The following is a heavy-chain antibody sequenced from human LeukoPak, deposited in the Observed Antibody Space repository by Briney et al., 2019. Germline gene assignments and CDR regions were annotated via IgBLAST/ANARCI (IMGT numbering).Heavy chain of an antibody. CDR2: INSDGSST. Sequence: PGGSLRLSCAASGFTFSSYWMHGVRQAPGKGLVWVSRINSDGSSTTYADSVKGRFTISRDNAKNTVYLQMNSLRAEDTAVYYCARDRWGTAMVDYWGQGTLVTVSS. V-gene: IGHV3-74*01. J-gene: IGHJ4*02. D-gene: IGHD5-18*01. CDR1: GFTFSSYW. CDR3: ARDRWGTAMVDY.